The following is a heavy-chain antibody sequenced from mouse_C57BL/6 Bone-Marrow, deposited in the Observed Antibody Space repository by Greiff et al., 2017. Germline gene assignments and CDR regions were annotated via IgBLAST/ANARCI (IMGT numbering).Heavy chain of an antibody. CDR1: GFTFSSYA. Sequence: EVNVVDSGGGLVKPGGSLKLSCAASGFTFSSYAMSWVRQTPEKRLEWVATISDGGSYTYYPDNVKGRFTISRDNAKNNLYLQMSHLKSEDTAMYYCARQAIYDGYYVVDYWGQGTTLTVSS. D-gene: IGHD2-3*01. J-gene: IGHJ2*01. CDR2: ISDGGSYT. V-gene: IGHV5-4*03. CDR3: ARQAIYDGYYVVDY.